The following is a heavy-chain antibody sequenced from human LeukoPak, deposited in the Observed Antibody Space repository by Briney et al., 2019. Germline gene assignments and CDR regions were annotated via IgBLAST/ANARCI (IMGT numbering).Heavy chain of an antibody. Sequence: ASVKVSCKASGYTFTSYAMNWVRQAPGQGLEWMGWFNTNTGNPTYAQGFTGRFVFSLDTSVSTAYLQISSLKAEDTAVYYCARDQGNWNYGSGWFDPWGQGTLVTVSS. D-gene: IGHD1-7*01. V-gene: IGHV7-4-1*02. CDR3: ARDQGNWNYGSGWFDP. CDR2: FNTNTGNP. CDR1: GYTFTSYA. J-gene: IGHJ5*02.